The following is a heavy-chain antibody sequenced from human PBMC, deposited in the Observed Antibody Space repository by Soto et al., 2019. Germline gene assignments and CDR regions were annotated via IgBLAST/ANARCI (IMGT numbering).Heavy chain of an antibody. V-gene: IGHV3-66*01. CDR3: ARDSWSQY. Sequence: EVQLVESGGGLVQPGGSLRLSGAASGFSVSSNYMNWVRQAPGKGLEWVSIIRNGGDTYYADSVKDRFTVSRDNSKNTVFLQMNSLRVEDTAVYYCARDSWSQYWGQGTLVTVSS. CDR2: IRNGGDT. J-gene: IGHJ1*01. D-gene: IGHD2-15*01. CDR1: GFSVSSNY.